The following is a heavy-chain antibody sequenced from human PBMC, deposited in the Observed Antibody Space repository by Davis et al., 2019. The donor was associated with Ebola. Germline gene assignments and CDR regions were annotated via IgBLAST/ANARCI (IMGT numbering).Heavy chain of an antibody. J-gene: IGHJ4*02. Sequence: GGSLRLSCAASGFTFSGSAMHWVRQASGKGLEWVGRIRSKANSYATAYAASVKGRFTISRDESKNTAYLQMNSLKTEDTAVYYCTTTTVTVDYWGQGTLVTVSS. CDR1: GFTFSGSA. CDR3: TTTTVTVDY. V-gene: IGHV3-73*01. CDR2: IRSKANSYAT. D-gene: IGHD4-17*01.